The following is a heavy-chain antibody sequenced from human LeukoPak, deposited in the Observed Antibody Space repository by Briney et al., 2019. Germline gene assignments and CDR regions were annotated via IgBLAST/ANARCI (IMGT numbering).Heavy chain of an antibody. CDR3: AREPVGYCSSTSCYADY. D-gene: IGHD2-2*01. V-gene: IGHV4-39*07. Sequence: SETLSLTCTVSGGSISSSSYYWGWIRQPPGKGLEWIGSIYYSGSTYYNPSLKSRVTISVDTSKNRFSLKLSSVTAADTAVYYCAREPVGYCSSTSCYADYWGQGTLVTVSS. CDR1: GGSISSSSYY. CDR2: IYYSGST. J-gene: IGHJ4*02.